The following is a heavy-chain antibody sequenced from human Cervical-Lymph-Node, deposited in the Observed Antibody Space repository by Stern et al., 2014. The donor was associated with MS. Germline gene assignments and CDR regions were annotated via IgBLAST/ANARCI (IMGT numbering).Heavy chain of an antibody. CDR2: IIPIFGTA. J-gene: IGHJ6*02. V-gene: IGHV1-69*01. CDR3: ARDSRIVVVPAAVRGYYGMDV. D-gene: IGHD2-2*01. CDR1: GGTFSSYA. Sequence: QVQLVQSGAEVKKPGSSVKVSCKASGGTFSSYAISWVRQAPGQGLEWMGGIIPIFGTANDAQKFQGRVTITADESTSTAYMELSSLRSEDTAVYYCARDSRIVVVPAAVRGYYGMDVWGQGTTVTVSS.